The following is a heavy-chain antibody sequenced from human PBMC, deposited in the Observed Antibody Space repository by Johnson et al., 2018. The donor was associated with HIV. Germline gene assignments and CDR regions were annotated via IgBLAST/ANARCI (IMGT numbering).Heavy chain of an antibody. CDR1: GFTFDDYA. J-gene: IGHJ3*02. D-gene: IGHD6-19*01. CDR2: ISWNSGSI. Sequence: VESGGGLVQPGRSLRLSCAASGFTFDDYAMHWVRQAPGKGLEWVSGISWNSGSIGYADSVRGRFTIARDNAKNSLHLQMNSLRAEDTAFYYCAKARVRYSSDVDALDIWGQGTMVTVSS. CDR3: AKARVRYSSDVDALDI. V-gene: IGHV3-9*01.